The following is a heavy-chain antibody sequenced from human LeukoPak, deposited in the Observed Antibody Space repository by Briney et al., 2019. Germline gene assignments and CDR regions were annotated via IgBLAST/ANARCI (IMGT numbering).Heavy chain of an antibody. V-gene: IGHV3-7*01. J-gene: IGHJ4*02. CDR3: ASEEWYHFDN. D-gene: IGHD2-8*01. Sequence: GGSLRLSCEVFGFPFSVHYMTWVRQAPGKGLERVAKISPDGNEKHYLDSVQGRFTISRDNAKTFLYLQMNNLRVDDTAVYYCASEEWYHFDNWGQGTLVTVSS. CDR2: ISPDGNEK. CDR1: GFPFSVHY.